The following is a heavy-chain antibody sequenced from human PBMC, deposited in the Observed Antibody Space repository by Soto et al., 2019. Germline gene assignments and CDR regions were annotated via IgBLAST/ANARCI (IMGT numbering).Heavy chain of an antibody. Sequence: EVQLVESGGGLVQPGGSLRLSCAASGFTFSSYAMHWVRQAPGKGLAYVSAISSNGGSTYYANSVKGRFTISRDNSKNTLYLQMGSLRAEDMAVYYCARAKSTVTTVDYWVQGTLVIVSS. CDR1: GFTFSSYA. CDR3: ARAKSTVTTVDY. D-gene: IGHD4-17*01. V-gene: IGHV3-64*01. J-gene: IGHJ4*02. CDR2: ISSNGGST.